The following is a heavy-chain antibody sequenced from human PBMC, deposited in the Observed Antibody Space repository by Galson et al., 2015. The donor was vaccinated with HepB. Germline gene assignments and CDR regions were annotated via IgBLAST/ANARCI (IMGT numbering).Heavy chain of an antibody. J-gene: IGHJ4*02. CDR2: IDSDGSTT. V-gene: IGHV3-74*01. Sequence: SLRLSCAASGFTFSRYWMHWVRQAPGKGLVWVSRIDSDGSTTIYAGSVKGRFTISRDNAKNTLYLQMNSLRAEDTAVYYCASQGVGTTSSLDYWGQGTLVTVSS. CDR1: GFTFSRYW. D-gene: IGHD1-26*01. CDR3: ASQGVGTTSSLDY.